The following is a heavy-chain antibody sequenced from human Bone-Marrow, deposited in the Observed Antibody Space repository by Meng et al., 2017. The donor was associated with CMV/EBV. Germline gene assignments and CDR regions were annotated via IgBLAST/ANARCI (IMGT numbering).Heavy chain of an antibody. J-gene: IGHJ6*02. CDR1: GFTFSSYD. D-gene: IGHD5/OR15-5a*01. CDR2: IGTAGDT. Sequence: GESLKISCAASGFTFSSYDMHWVRQATGKGLEWVSAIGTAGDTYYPGSVKGRFTISRENAKNSLYLQMNSLRAGDTAVYYCARDVSMDVWGQGTTVAASS. CDR3: ARDVSMDV. V-gene: IGHV3-13*01.